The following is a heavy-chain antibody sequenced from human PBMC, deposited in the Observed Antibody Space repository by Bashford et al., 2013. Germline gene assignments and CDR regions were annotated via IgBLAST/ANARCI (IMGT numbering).Heavy chain of an antibody. Sequence: SETLSLTCTVSGGSISSGGYYWSWIRQHPGKGLEWIGYIYYTGSTYYNPSLKSRVTISIDTSKNQFSLKLSSVTAADTAVYYCARRTPSYYHDYWGQGTLVTVSS. CDR3: ARRTPSYYHDY. J-gene: IGHJ4*02. D-gene: IGHD3-10*01. CDR1: GGSISSGGYY. V-gene: IGHV4-31*03. CDR2: IYYTGST.